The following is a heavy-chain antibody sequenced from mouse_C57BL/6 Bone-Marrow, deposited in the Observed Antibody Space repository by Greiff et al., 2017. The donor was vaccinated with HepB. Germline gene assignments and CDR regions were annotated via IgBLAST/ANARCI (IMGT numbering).Heavy chain of an antibody. CDR1: GFSLTSYG. CDR2: IWSGGST. D-gene: IGHD1-1*01. CDR3: ARPVVGPDYYAMDY. Sequence: VQVVESGPGLVQPSQSLSITCTVSGFSLTSYGVHWVRQSPGKGLEWLGVIWSGGSTDYNAAFISRLSISKDNSKSQVFFKMNSLQADDTAIYYCARPVVGPDYYAMDYWGQGTSVTVSS. V-gene: IGHV2-2*01. J-gene: IGHJ4*01.